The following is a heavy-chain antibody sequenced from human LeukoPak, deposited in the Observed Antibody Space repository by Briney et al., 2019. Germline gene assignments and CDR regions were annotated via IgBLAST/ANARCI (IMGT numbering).Heavy chain of an antibody. CDR2: IKSKNVGGTT. J-gene: IGHJ5*02. CDR3: TSHAAFDP. V-gene: IGHV3-15*01. CDR1: GFTFSSYS. Sequence: GGSLRLSCAASGFTFSSYSMNWVRQAPGKGLEWVGRIKSKNVGGTTDYAAPVKGRFTISRDDSKNTVYLQMNILKIEDTAVYYCTSHAAFDPWGQGTLVTVSS.